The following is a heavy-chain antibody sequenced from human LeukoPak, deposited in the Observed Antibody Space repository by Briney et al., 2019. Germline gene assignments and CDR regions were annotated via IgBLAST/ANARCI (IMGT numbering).Heavy chain of an antibody. V-gene: IGHV1-69*05. Sequence: SVTVSFKASGGTFSSYAISWVRQAPGQGLEWMGGIIPIFGTANYAQKFQGRVTITTDESTSTAYMELSSLRSEDTAVYYCARGRVVAATRDYWFDPWGQGTLVTVSS. J-gene: IGHJ5*02. CDR1: GGTFSSYA. D-gene: IGHD2-15*01. CDR3: ARGRVVAATRDYWFDP. CDR2: IIPIFGTA.